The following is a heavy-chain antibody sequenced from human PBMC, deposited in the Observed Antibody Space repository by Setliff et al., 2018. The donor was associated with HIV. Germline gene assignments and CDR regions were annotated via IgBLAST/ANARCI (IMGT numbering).Heavy chain of an antibody. V-gene: IGHV4-59*01. Sequence: PSETLSLTCTVSGGSISSYYWSWIRQPPGKGLGWIGYIYYSGSTNYNPSLKSRVTISVDTSKNQFSLKLSSVTAADTAVYYCARGGQWWAFYWFDPWGQGTLVTVSS. J-gene: IGHJ5*02. CDR3: ARGGQWWAFYWFDP. CDR1: GGSISSYY. CDR2: IYYSGST. D-gene: IGHD2-15*01.